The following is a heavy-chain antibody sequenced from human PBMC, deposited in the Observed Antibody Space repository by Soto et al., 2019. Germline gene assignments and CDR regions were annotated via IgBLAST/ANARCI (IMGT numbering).Heavy chain of an antibody. CDR3: ARVWVAAADAFDI. CDR2: SIPIFGTS. V-gene: IGHV1-69*13. CDR1: GGTFSSYA. D-gene: IGHD6-25*01. Sequence: SVKVSCKASGGTFSSYAISWVLQAPGQGLEWMGGSIPIFGTSNYAQKFQGRVTITADESTSTAYMELSSLRSEDTAVYYCARVWVAAADAFDIWGQGTMVTVSS. J-gene: IGHJ3*02.